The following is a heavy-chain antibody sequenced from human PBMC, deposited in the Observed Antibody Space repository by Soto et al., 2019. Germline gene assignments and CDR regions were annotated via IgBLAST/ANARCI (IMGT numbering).Heavy chain of an antibody. J-gene: IGHJ5*02. V-gene: IGHV3-23*01. CDR2: ISGSGGGT. Sequence: GGSLRLSCAASGFTFSSYAMSWVRQAPGKGLEWVSAISGSGGGTYYADSVKGRFTISRDNSKNTLYLQMNSLRAEDTAVYYCAKGITGTTGLLPYSNWFDPWGQGTLVTVSS. CDR1: GFTFSSYA. CDR3: AKGITGTTGLLPYSNWFDP. D-gene: IGHD1-7*01.